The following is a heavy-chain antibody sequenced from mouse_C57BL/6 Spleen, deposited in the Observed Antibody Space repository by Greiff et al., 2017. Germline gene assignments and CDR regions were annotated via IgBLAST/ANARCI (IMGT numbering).Heavy chain of an antibody. CDR3: AREGLITTVVEGAWFAY. V-gene: IGHV1-52*01. Sequence: QVQLPQSGAELVRPGSSVKLSCKASGYTFTSYWMHWVTQRHIQGLEWIGNIDPSDSETHYNQKFKDKATLTVDKSSSTAYMQLSSLTSEDSAVYYCAREGLITTVVEGAWFAYWGQATLVTVSA. J-gene: IGHJ3*01. CDR2: IDPSDSET. D-gene: IGHD1-1*01. CDR1: GYTFTSYW.